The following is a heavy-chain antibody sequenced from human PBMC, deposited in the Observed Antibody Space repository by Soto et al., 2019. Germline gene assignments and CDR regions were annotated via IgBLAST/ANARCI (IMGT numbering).Heavy chain of an antibody. CDR3: ARAYGSGSYGMDV. V-gene: IGHV4-30-4*01. J-gene: IGHJ6*02. CDR2: IYYSGST. D-gene: IGHD3-10*01. Sequence: SETLSLTCTVSGGSISSGDYYWSWIRQPPGKGLEWIGYIYYSGSTYYNPSLKSRVTMSVDTSKNQFSLKLSSVTAADTAVYYCARAYGSGSYGMDVWGQGTTVTVSS. CDR1: GGSISSGDYY.